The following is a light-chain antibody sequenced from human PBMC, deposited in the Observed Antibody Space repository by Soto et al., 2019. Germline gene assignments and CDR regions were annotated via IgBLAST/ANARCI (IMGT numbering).Light chain of an antibody. V-gene: IGLV1-47*01. CDR3: AAWDDSLSAWV. J-gene: IGLJ3*02. CDR1: SSNIGINY. Sequence: QSVLTQPPSASGTPGQRVTISCSGSSSNIGINYVYWYQQLPGTAPKLLIYRNDQRPSGVPDRFSGSKSGTSASLAISGLRSEDEADYYCAAWDDSLSAWVFGGGTKVTVL. CDR2: RND.